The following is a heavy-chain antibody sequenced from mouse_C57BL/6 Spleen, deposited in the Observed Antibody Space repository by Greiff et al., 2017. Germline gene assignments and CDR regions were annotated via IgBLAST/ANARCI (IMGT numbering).Heavy chain of an antibody. CDR1: GFTFSSYT. CDR2: ISGGGGNT. CDR3: ARPYYDYDGGFAY. D-gene: IGHD2-4*01. J-gene: IGHJ3*01. V-gene: IGHV5-9*01. Sequence: EVQLVESGGGLVKPGGSLKLSCAASGFTFSSYTMSWVRQTPEKRLEWVATISGGGGNTYYPDSVKGRFTISRDNAKNTLYLQMSSLRSEDTALYYCARPYYDYDGGFAYWGQGTLVTVSA.